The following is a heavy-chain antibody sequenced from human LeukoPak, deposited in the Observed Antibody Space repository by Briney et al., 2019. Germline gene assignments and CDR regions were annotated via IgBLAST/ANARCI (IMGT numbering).Heavy chain of an antibody. CDR3: AREEAAVAGTFGFDY. J-gene: IGHJ4*02. D-gene: IGHD6-19*01. CDR1: GGTFSSYT. CDR2: IIPILGIA. V-gene: IGHV1-69*04. Sequence: SVKVSCKASGGTFSSYTISWVRQAPGQGLEWMGRIIPILGIANYAQKFQGRVTITADESTSTAYMELSSLRSEDTAVYYCAREEAAVAGTFGFDYWGQGILVTVSS.